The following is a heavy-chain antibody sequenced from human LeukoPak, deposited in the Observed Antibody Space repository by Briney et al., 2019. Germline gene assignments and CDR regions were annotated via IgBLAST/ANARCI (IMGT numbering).Heavy chain of an antibody. J-gene: IGHJ4*02. V-gene: IGHV3-21*01. D-gene: IGHD6-13*01. Sequence: GGSLRLSCAASGFTFSSYSMNWVRQAPGKGLEWVSSTSSSSSYIYYADSVKGRFTISRDNAKNSLYLQMNSLRAEDTAVYYCARDKSSSWYRLFDYWGQGTLVTVSS. CDR1: GFTFSSYS. CDR2: TSSSSSYI. CDR3: ARDKSSSWYRLFDY.